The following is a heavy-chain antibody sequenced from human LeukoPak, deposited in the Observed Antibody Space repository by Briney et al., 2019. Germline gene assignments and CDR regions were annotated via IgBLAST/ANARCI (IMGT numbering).Heavy chain of an antibody. CDR2: MYTGGGT. J-gene: IGHJ5*02. CDR1: TFTVSDTF. CDR3: ARGPPFDP. V-gene: IGHV3-66*01. Sequence: GGSLRLSCVGLTFTVSDTFMSWVRQAPGKGLDWVSTMYTGGGTDYADSVKGRFTISRDSSKNTVYLQMNSLRDEDTAVYYCARGPPFDPWGQGTLVAVSS.